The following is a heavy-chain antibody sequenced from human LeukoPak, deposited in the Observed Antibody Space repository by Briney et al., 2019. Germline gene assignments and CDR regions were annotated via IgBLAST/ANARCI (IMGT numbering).Heavy chain of an antibody. CDR3: ASQPAGSWFDP. CDR1: GDSIGSYY. D-gene: IGHD1-14*01. CDR2: IYTSGGT. J-gene: IGHJ5*02. Sequence: SETLSLTCTVSGDSIGSYYWSWVRQPPGKGLEWIGYIYTSGGTNYNPSLKSRVTISVDTSKNQFSLKLGSVTAADTAVYYCASQPAGSWFDPWGQGTLVTVSS. V-gene: IGHV4-4*09.